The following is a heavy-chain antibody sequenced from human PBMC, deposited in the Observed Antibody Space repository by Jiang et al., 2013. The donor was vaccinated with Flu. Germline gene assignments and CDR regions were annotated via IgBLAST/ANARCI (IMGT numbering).Heavy chain of an antibody. Sequence: PGLVKPSETLSLTCTVSGGSVRTHYWNWIRQPPGKGLEWIGCVSDGGSTTSYNPSLGSRVTISVDTSKNHFSLRLSSVTAADTALYYCARGDGLYPPLDYWGQGTLVTVSS. D-gene: IGHD5-24*01. CDR3: ARGDGLYPPLDY. CDR2: VSDGGSTT. V-gene: IGHV4-59*02. CDR1: GGSVRTHY. J-gene: IGHJ4*02.